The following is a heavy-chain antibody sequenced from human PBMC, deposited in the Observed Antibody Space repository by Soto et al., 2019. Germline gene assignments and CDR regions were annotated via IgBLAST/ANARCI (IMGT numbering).Heavy chain of an antibody. Sequence: ASVKVSCKASGYTFTSYDINWVRQATGQGLEWMGWMNPNSGNTGYAQKFQGRVTMTRNTSISTAYMELSSLRSEDTAVYYCARGAGDRVGATRRNYYYMDVWGKGTTVTVSS. CDR3: ARGAGDRVGATRRNYYYMDV. CDR1: GYTFTSYD. J-gene: IGHJ6*03. D-gene: IGHD1-26*01. V-gene: IGHV1-8*02. CDR2: MNPNSGNT.